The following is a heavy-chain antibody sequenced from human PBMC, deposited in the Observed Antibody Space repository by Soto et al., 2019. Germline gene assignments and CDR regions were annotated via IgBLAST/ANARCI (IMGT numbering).Heavy chain of an antibody. D-gene: IGHD6-19*01. J-gene: IGHJ4*02. CDR1: GFTFSYFV. CDR3: ASPREGQWLVFDH. CDR2: ISNDGLDI. Sequence: GGSLRLSCVVSGFTFSYFVMHWVRQSPGEGLAWVASISNDGLDIYYSESVNGRFTISRDDSKNTVFLQMNSLKVEDTAAYFCASPREGQWLVFDHWGQRILVTVS. V-gene: IGHV3-30-3*02.